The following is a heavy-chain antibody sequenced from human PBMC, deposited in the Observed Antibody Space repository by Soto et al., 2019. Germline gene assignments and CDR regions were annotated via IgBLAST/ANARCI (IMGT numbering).Heavy chain of an antibody. V-gene: IGHV4-31*03. CDR2: TYYSGST. J-gene: IGHJ4*02. Sequence: SETLSLTCSVSVGSIGSGPYYWSWIRQHPGKGLEWIGYTYYSGSTYYNPSLKSRVTISLNTSKNQFSLKLSSVTAADTAVYYCARVLFYGYGSYSSYYFDYWGQGTQVTVSS. D-gene: IGHD3-10*01. CDR3: ARVLFYGYGSYSSYYFDY. CDR1: VGSIGSGPYY.